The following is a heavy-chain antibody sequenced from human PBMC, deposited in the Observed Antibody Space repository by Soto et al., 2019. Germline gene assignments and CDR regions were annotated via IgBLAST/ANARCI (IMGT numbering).Heavy chain of an antibody. CDR3: ARNYGDYSWVFDY. CDR1: GGSISSGGYY. Sequence: QVQLQESGPGLVKPSQTLSLTCTVSGGSISSGGYYWSWIRQHPGKGLEWIGYIYYSGSTYYNPSLMSRVTISVDTSKSQFSLKLSSVTAADKAVYYCARNYGDYSWVFDYWGQGTLVTVSS. D-gene: IGHD4-17*01. J-gene: IGHJ4*02. CDR2: IYYSGST. V-gene: IGHV4-31*03.